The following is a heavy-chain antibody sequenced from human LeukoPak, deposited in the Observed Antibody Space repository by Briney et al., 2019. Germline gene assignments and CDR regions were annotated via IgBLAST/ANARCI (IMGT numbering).Heavy chain of an antibody. CDR1: GFTVSSNY. CDR3: ARDPSYDSSGYWAFDI. Sequence: GASLRLSSAASGFTVSSNYMSWVRQAPGKGLEWDSVIYSGGSTYYADSVKGRFTISRDNSKNTLYLQMNSLRAEDTAVYYCARDPSYDSSGYWAFDIWGQGTMVTVSS. CDR2: IYSGGST. J-gene: IGHJ3*02. V-gene: IGHV3-53*01. D-gene: IGHD3-22*01.